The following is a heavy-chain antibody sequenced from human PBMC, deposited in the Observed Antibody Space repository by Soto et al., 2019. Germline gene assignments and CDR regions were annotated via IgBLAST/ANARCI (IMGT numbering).Heavy chain of an antibody. CDR3: AREGGSYDSGGYLIRGAFDI. V-gene: IGHV4-31*03. CDR1: GDSISRIDYY. J-gene: IGHJ3*02. Sequence: SETLSLTCSVSGDSISRIDYYWTWIRQHPEEGLEWIGNIYFRGNTYYSPSLESRLTISVDTSKNQFSLKLTSVTAADTAVYYCAREGGSYDSGGYLIRGAFDIWGQGTMVTVSS. D-gene: IGHD3-22*01. CDR2: IYFRGNT.